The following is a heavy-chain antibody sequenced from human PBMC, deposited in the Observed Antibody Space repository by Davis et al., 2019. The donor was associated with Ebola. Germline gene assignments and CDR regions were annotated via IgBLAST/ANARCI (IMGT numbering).Heavy chain of an antibody. CDR1: GGSFSGYY. J-gene: IGHJ4*02. Sequence: MPSGTLSLTCAVYGGSFSGYYWSWIRQPPGKGLKWIGEINHSGSTNYNPSLKSRVTISVDTSKNQFSLKLSSVTAADTAVYYCARGYCSGGSCYPFDYWGQGTPVTVSS. V-gene: IGHV4-34*01. CDR3: ARGYCSGGSCYPFDY. D-gene: IGHD2-15*01. CDR2: INHSGST.